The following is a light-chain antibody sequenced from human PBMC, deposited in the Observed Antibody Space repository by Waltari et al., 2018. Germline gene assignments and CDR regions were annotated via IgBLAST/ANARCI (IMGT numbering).Light chain of an antibody. V-gene: IGKV3-15*01. Sequence: EIVMTQSPATLSVSPGERATLSCRASQNVYTNLGWYQQKPGQAPRLLIYDSSTRATGIPARFSCSGSGTEFTLTISSLQSEDFAIYYCQQYNNWPLAFGGGTKVEIK. J-gene: IGKJ4*01. CDR2: DSS. CDR3: QQYNNWPLA. CDR1: QNVYTN.